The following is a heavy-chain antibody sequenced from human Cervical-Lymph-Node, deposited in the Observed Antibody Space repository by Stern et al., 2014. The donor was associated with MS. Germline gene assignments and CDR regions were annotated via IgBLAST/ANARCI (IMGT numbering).Heavy chain of an antibody. CDR3: AKRPDSGYDYYFDY. CDR2: ISYDGSNK. J-gene: IGHJ4*02. D-gene: IGHD5-12*01. V-gene: IGHV3-30*18. CDR1: GFTFSSYG. Sequence: QVQLEESGGGVVQPGRSLRLSCAASGFTFSSYGMHWVRQAPGKGLEWGVVISYDGSNKYYADSVKGRFTISRDNSKNTLYLQMNSLRAEDTAVYYCAKRPDSGYDYYFDYWGQGTLVTVSS.